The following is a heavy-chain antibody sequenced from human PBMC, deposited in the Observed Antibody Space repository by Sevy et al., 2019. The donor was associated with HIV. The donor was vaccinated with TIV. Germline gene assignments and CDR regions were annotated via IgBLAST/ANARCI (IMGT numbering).Heavy chain of an antibody. V-gene: IGHV3-7*03. CDR2: IKEDGSEK. CDR3: AKDVY. Sequence: GGSLRFFCAASGFTFSTHCMSWVRQAPGKGLEWVANIKEDGSEKYYVDSVKGRFTISRDNAKNSLFLQMNSLRAEDTAVYYCAKDVYWGQGTLVTVSS. CDR1: GFTFSTHC. J-gene: IGHJ4*02.